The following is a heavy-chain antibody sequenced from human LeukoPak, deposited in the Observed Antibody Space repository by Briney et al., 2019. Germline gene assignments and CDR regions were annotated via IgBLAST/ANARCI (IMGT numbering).Heavy chain of an antibody. CDR2: ISDIGST. D-gene: IGHD3-3*01. J-gene: IGHJ4*02. CDR1: GGSISSYY. Sequence: SETLSLTCTVSGGSISSYYWSWIRQPPGKGLEWIAYISDIGSTNYNPSLKSRVTISLDTSKNQFSLKLSSVTAADTAVYYCARDSLPSYYDFWSGYSPYYFDYWGQGTLVTVSS. CDR3: ARDSLPSYYDFWSGYSPYYFDY. V-gene: IGHV4-59*12.